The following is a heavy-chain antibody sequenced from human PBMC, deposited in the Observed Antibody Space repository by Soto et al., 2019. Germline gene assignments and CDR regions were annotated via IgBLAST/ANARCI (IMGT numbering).Heavy chain of an antibody. J-gene: IGHJ4*01. V-gene: IGHV2-5*02. CDR1: GFSLTTSGVG. CDR2: IYWDDDK. CDR3: AHRVLRTVFGLVTTTAIYFDF. Sequence: QITLKESGPTVVKPTEPLTLTCTFSGFSLTTSGVGVGWVRQSPGKAPERLALIYWDDDKRYSTSLKSRLTITKDTSKNQVVLTMANVDPADTATYYCAHRVLRTVFGLVTTTAIYFDFWGQGTPVVVSS. D-gene: IGHD3-3*01.